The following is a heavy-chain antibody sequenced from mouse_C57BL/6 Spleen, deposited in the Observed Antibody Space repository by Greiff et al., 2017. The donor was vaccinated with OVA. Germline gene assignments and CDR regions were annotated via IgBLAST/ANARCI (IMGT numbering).Heavy chain of an antibody. V-gene: IGHV1-69*01. CDR2: IDPSDSYT. CDR3: AREEVTTVSRGAWFAY. D-gene: IGHD1-1*01. CDR1: GYTFTSYW. J-gene: IGHJ3*01. Sequence: QVQLPQPGAELVMPGASVKLSCKASGYTFTSYWMHWVKQRPGPGLEWIGEIDPSDSYTTYNQKFKGKSTLTVDKSSSTAYMQLSSLTSEDSAVYYCAREEVTTVSRGAWFAYWGQGTLVTVSA.